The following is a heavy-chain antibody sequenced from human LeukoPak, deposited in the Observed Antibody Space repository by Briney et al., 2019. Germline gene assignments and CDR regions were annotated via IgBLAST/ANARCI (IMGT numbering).Heavy chain of an antibody. V-gene: IGHV4-34*01. CDR1: GGSFSGYY. CDR2: INHSGST. Sequence: SETLSLTSAVYGGSFSGYYWSWIRQPPGKGLEWIGEINHSGSTNYNPSLKSRVTISVDTSKNQFSLKLSSVTAADTAVYYCARGGLGYCSSTSCSPRYNWFDPWGQGTLVTVSS. D-gene: IGHD2-2*01. CDR3: ARGGLGYCSSTSCSPRYNWFDP. J-gene: IGHJ5*02.